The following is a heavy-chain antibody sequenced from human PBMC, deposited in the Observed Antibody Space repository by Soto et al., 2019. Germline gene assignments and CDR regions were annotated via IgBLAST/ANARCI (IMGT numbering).Heavy chain of an antibody. D-gene: IGHD3-9*01. CDR1: EYNFISYW. J-gene: IGHJ6*02. CDR3: ARRTADYDILTGYYTSNYYGMDV. Sequence: PGESLTVSCKGSEYNFISYWIVWVRQMPGKGLEWMGIIYPGDSNTRYSPSFQGQVSISADKSINTAYLQWSSLKASDTAMYYCARRTADYDILTGYYTSNYYGMDVWGQGTTVTVSS. V-gene: IGHV5-51*01. CDR2: IYPGDSNT.